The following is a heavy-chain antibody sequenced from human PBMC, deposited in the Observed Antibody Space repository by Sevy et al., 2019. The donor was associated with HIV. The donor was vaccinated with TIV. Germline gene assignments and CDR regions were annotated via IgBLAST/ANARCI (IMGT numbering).Heavy chain of an antibody. CDR1: GYTFSYYT. J-gene: IGHJ4*02. Sequence: ASVKVSCKTSGYTFSYYTIHWVRQAPGQRLEWMGWINAGNGNTKYSQKFLGRVTFSRDTSARTVYMEVNSLRSEDTAVYYCARDVYNFCVVCRGEFDYWGRGARVTVSS. CDR2: INAGNGNT. CDR3: ARDVYNFCVVCRGEFDY. D-gene: IGHD1-1*01. V-gene: IGHV1-3*01.